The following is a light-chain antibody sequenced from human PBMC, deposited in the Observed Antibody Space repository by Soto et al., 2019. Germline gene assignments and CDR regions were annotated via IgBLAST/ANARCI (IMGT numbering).Light chain of an antibody. Sequence: DIVMTQSPDSLAVSLGERATINYKSSQSVLYSSNDKNFLAWYQQKPGQPPKLLIYWASTRESGVPDRFSGSGSGTDFTPTISSLQAEDVAVYYCQQDYGIPWTLGQGTKVEI. J-gene: IGKJ1*01. CDR2: WAS. CDR1: QSVLYSSNDKNF. CDR3: QQDYGIPWT. V-gene: IGKV4-1*01.